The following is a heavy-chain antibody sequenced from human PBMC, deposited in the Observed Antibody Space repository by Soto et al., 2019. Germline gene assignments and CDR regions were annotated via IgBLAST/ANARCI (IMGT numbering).Heavy chain of an antibody. J-gene: IGHJ5*02. Sequence: NPSETLSLTCAVYGGSFSGYYWSWIRQPPGKGLEWIGEINHSGSTNYNPSLKSRVTISVDTSKNQFSLKLSSVTAADTAVYYCARGFGLRFLEWLLRPGFDPWGQGTLVTVSS. CDR1: GGSFSGYY. CDR2: INHSGST. V-gene: IGHV4-34*01. D-gene: IGHD3-3*01. CDR3: ARGFGLRFLEWLLRPGFDP.